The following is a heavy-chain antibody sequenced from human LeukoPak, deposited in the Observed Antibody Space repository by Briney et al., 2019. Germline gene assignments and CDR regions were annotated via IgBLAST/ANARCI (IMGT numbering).Heavy chain of an antibody. J-gene: IGHJ6*02. Sequence: GGSLRLSCAASGFTFSSYAMSWVRQAPGKGLEWVSAISGSGGSTYYADSVKGRFTISRDNSKNTLYLQMNSLRAEDTAVYYCALYGPQSNYYYYYGMDVWGQGTTVTVSS. CDR2: ISGSGGST. CDR1: GFTFSSYA. D-gene: IGHD4-17*01. V-gene: IGHV3-23*01. CDR3: ALYGPQSNYYYYYGMDV.